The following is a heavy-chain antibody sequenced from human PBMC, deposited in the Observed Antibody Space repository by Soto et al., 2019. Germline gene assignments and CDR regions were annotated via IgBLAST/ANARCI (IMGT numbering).Heavy chain of an antibody. CDR2: ISGDGGRT. CDR3: VRDFMTMAGIQ. V-gene: IGHV3-74*01. D-gene: IGHD6-19*01. CDR1: AFTFSDYY. Sequence: GGSLRLSCAASAFTFSDYYMHWVRQGPGKGPVWVSAISGDGGRTYYAGSVRGRFTISRDNAKSTVYLQMNSLRADDTAVYFCVRDFMTMAGIQWGQGTLVTISS. J-gene: IGHJ4*02.